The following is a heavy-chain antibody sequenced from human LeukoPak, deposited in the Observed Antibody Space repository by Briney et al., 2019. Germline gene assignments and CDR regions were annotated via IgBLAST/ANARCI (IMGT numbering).Heavy chain of an antibody. CDR3: AKARGLIGGAFDI. J-gene: IGHJ3*02. V-gene: IGHV3-23*01. Sequence: GGSLRLSCAASGFTFSSYAMSWVRQAPGKGLEWVSAISGSGGSTYYADSVKGRFTISRDNSKNSLYLQMNSLRTEDTALYYCAKARGLIGGAFDIWGQGTMVTVSS. D-gene: IGHD3-22*01. CDR2: ISGSGGST. CDR1: GFTFSSYA.